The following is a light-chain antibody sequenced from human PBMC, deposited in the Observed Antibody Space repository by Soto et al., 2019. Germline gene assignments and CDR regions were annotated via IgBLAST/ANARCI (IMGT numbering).Light chain of an antibody. J-gene: IGKJ5*01. V-gene: IGKV1-8*01. CDR3: QQYYSYPSGIT. CDR1: QGISSY. CDR2: AAS. Sequence: AIRMTQSPSSLSASTGDRVTITCRASQGISSYLAWYQQKPGKAPKLLIYAASTLQSGVPSRFSGSGSGTDFTLTISCLQSEDFATYYRQQYYSYPSGITFGQGTRLEIK.